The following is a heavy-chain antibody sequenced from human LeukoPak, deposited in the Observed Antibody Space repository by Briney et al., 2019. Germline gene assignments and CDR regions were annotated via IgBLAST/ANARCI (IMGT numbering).Heavy chain of an antibody. CDR1: GGSFSGYY. V-gene: IGHV4-34*01. CDR2: INHSGST. Sequence: SETLSLTCTVYGGSFSGYYWSWIRQPPGKGLEWIGEINHSGSTNYNPSLKSRVTISVDTSKNQFSLKLSSVTAADTAVYYCARGRNPSTDNNWFDPWGQGTLVTVSS. J-gene: IGHJ5*02. D-gene: IGHD4-17*01. CDR3: ARGRNPSTDNNWFDP.